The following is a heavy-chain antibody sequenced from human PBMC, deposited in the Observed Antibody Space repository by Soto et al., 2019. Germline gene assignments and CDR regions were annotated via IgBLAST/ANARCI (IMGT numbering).Heavy chain of an antibody. J-gene: IGHJ4*02. Sequence: GESLKISCKASGYSFSFYWIGWVRQMPGKGLEWMAIMYPDDSDIRYSPSFEAHVTISADKSTSTAFLQWSSLKASDTAIYYCAKASGESYPWSRVFDSWGQGTRVTVSS. V-gene: IGHV5-51*01. CDR1: GYSFSFYW. D-gene: IGHD1-26*01. CDR2: MYPDDSDI. CDR3: AKASGESYPWSRVFDS.